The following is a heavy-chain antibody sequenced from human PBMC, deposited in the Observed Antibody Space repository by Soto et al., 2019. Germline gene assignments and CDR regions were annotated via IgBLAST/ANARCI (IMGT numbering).Heavy chain of an antibody. V-gene: IGHV1-18*01. CDR3: AREGYSSSRPWYFDL. D-gene: IGHD6-13*01. Sequence: ASVKVSCKASGYTFTSYGISWVRQAPGQGLEWMGWISAYNGNTNYAQKLQGRVTMTTDTSTSTAYMELRSLRSDDTAVYYCAREGYSSSRPWYFDLWGRGTLVTVSS. CDR2: ISAYNGNT. J-gene: IGHJ2*01. CDR1: GYTFTSYG.